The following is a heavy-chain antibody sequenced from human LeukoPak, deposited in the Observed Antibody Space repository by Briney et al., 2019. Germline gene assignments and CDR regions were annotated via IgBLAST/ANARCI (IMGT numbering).Heavy chain of an antibody. CDR3: AKEGYDILTEFDY. CDR2: ISYDGSNK. CDR1: GSTFSSYG. Sequence: SGGSLRLSCAASGSTFSSYGMHWVRQAPGKGLEWVAVISYDGSNKYYADSVKGRFTISRDNSKNTLYLQMNSLRAEDTAVYYCAKEGYDILTEFDYWGQGTLVTVSS. V-gene: IGHV3-30*18. J-gene: IGHJ4*02. D-gene: IGHD3-9*01.